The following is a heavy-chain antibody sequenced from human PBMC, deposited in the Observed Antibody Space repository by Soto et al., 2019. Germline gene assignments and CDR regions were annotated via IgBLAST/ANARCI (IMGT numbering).Heavy chain of an antibody. J-gene: IGHJ4*02. D-gene: IGHD1-20*01. CDR2: VTPRNGDT. Sequence: ASVKVSCKASGYTFTSYDINWVRQAAGQGPEWMGSVTPRNGDTAFAQKYQGRVTVTSNTSMSTVYMELSSLRSDDTAVYYCARGGYYWDRRNYFDYLGQGTLVTVSS. CDR3: ARGGYYWDRRNYFDY. CDR1: GYTFTSYD. V-gene: IGHV1-8*02.